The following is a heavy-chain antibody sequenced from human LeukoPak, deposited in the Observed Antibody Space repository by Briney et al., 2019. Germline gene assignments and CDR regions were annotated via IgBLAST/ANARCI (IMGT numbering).Heavy chain of an antibody. D-gene: IGHD6-6*01. CDR2: IYYDGTT. Sequence: SETLSLTCSVSGVSISNYYWSWIRQPPGKGLEWIAFIYYDGTTNYNPSLKSRATISVDTSKNQYSLNLISVIPADTAVYYCARGGASSKFFDAWGQGILVTVSS. CDR3: ARGGASSKFFDA. CDR1: GVSISNYY. J-gene: IGHJ4*02. V-gene: IGHV4-59*01.